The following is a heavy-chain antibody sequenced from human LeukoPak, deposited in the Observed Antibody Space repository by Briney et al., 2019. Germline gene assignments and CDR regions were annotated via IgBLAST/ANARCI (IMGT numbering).Heavy chain of an antibody. Sequence: PGGSLRLSCAASGFTFSSYAMSWVRQAPGKGLEWVSAISGSGGSTYYADSGKGRFTISRDNSKNTLYLQMNSLRAEDTAVYYCAKGDGDIVVVPAAMFFDYWGQGTLVTVSS. CDR2: ISGSGGST. V-gene: IGHV3-23*01. D-gene: IGHD2-2*01. CDR3: AKGDGDIVVVPAAMFFDY. CDR1: GFTFSSYA. J-gene: IGHJ4*02.